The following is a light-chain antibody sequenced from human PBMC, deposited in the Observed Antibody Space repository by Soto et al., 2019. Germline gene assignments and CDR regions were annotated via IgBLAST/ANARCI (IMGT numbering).Light chain of an antibody. CDR1: QDISDY. CDR3: QQLNSYPLT. CDR2: AAS. V-gene: IGKV1-9*01. Sequence: DIQLTQSPSFLSASVGDRVTITCRDSQDISDYLAWYQQRPGKAPKILIYAASTLQSGVPSMFSGSGSGTEFTRTISSLQPEDFATSSCQQLNSYPLTFGGGTRLEIK. J-gene: IGKJ5*01.